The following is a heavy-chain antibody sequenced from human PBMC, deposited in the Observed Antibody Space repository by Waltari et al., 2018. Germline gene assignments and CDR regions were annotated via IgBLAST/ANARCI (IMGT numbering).Heavy chain of an antibody. CDR1: GDSMSSTDW. Sequence: QVQLQESGPGLVKPSGTLSLTCAVSGDSMSSTDWWNWVRQPPGKGLEWIGQINRSGGTHSNPSLESRVTTSIDTSNNEFSLKVPSATAADTAVYYCARDRGRGLYLDSWGQGTLVTVSP. J-gene: IGHJ4*02. D-gene: IGHD2-15*01. V-gene: IGHV4-4*02. CDR3: ARDRGRGLYLDS. CDR2: INRSGGT.